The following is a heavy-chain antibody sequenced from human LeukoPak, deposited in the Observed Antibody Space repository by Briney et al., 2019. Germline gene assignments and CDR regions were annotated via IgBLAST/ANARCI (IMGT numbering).Heavy chain of an antibody. D-gene: IGHD5-12*01. J-gene: IGHJ4*02. CDR2: ISYDGSNK. CDR1: GFTFSSHG. CDR3: ANPQSRGNDLLDY. V-gene: IGHV3-30*18. Sequence: GRSLRLSSAASGFTFSSHGMHWVRQAPGKGLEWVAVISYDGSNKYYADSVKGRFTISRDNSKNTLYLQMNSLRGDDTAVYYCANPQSRGNDLLDYWGQGTLVTVSS.